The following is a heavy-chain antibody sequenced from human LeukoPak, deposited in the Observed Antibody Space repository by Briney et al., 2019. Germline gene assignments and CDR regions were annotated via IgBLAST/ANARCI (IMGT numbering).Heavy chain of an antibody. Sequence: GGSLRLSCAASGFTFSDYYMSWIRQAPGKGLEWVTYISSSGSSIYYADSVKGRFTIYRDNAKNSLYLQMNSLRADDTAVYYCARDSSSKPAHYYYGMDVWGQGTTVTVSS. CDR3: ARDSSSKPAHYYYGMDV. V-gene: IGHV3-11*01. D-gene: IGHD6-6*01. CDR2: ISSSGSSI. CDR1: GFTFSDYY. J-gene: IGHJ6*02.